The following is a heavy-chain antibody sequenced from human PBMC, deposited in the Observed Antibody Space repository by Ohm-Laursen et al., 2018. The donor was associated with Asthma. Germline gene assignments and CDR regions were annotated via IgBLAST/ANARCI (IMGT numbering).Heavy chain of an antibody. V-gene: IGHV3-21*01. D-gene: IGHD1-26*01. Sequence: SLRLSCAASGYTFSRYSIHWIRQAPGKGLEWVASISTASTFIYYADSVRGRFTTSRGNARNLVFLQMDSLRAEDTALYYCARIGPEWELPGREYSLNHWGQGTLVTVSS. CDR3: ARIGPEWELPGREYSLNH. J-gene: IGHJ1*01. CDR1: GYTFSRYS. CDR2: ISTASTFI.